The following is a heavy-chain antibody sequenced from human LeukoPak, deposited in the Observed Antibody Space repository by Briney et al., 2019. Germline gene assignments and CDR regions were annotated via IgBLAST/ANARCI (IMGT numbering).Heavy chain of an antibody. Sequence: PSETLSLTCTVSGGSISSYYWSWIRQPPGKGLEWIGYIYYSGSTNYNPSLKSRVTISVDTSKNQFSLKLSSVTAADTAVYYCARDSMYCSSTSCYTGHNWFDPWDQGTLVTVSS. CDR2: IYYSGST. J-gene: IGHJ5*02. CDR1: GGSISSYY. V-gene: IGHV4-59*01. D-gene: IGHD2-2*02. CDR3: ARDSMYCSSTSCYTGHNWFDP.